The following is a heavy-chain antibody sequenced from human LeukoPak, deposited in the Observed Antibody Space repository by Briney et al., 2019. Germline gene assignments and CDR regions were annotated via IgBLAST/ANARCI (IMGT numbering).Heavy chain of an antibody. CDR2: ISDSGSTI. J-gene: IGHJ4*02. CDR1: GFTFSDYY. D-gene: IGHD4-11*01. CDR3: AREGPYSSFDS. Sequence: GGSLRLSCAASGFTFSDYYMSWIRQAPGKGLEWVSFISDSGSTIYYADSVKGRFTISRDNAKSSLYLQMNSLRAEDTAVYYCAREGPYSSFDSWGQGTVVTVSS. V-gene: IGHV3-11*04.